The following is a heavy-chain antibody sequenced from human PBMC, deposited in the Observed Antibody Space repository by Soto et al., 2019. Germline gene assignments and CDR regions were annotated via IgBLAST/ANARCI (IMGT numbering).Heavy chain of an antibody. J-gene: IGHJ4*02. V-gene: IGHV4-31*03. CDR1: GGSISSGGYY. CDR2: IYYSGST. D-gene: IGHD2-15*01. CDR3: ARDPGYCSGGSCYSGREFDY. Sequence: SETLSLTCTVSGGSISSGGYYWSWIRQHPGKVLEWIGYIYYSGSTYYNPSLKSRVTISVDTSKNQFSLKLSSVTAADTAVYYCARDPGYCSGGSCYSGREFDYWGQGTLVTVSS.